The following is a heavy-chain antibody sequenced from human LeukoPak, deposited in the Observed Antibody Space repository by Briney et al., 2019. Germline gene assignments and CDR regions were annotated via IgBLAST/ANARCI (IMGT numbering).Heavy chain of an antibody. V-gene: IGHV3-30-3*01. CDR3: ARALIVYPGTGDY. CDR2: ISYDGSNK. CDR1: GFTFSSYA. Sequence: GGSLRLSCAASGFTFSSYAMHWVRQAPGKGLEWVAVISYDGSNKYYAVSVKGRFTISRDNSKNTLYLQMNSLRAEDTAVYYCARALIVYPGTGDYWGQGTLVTVSS. D-gene: IGHD2/OR15-2a*01. J-gene: IGHJ4*02.